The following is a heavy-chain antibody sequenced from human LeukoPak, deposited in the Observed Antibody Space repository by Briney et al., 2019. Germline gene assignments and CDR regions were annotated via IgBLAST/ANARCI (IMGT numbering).Heavy chain of an antibody. D-gene: IGHD6-13*01. CDR2: IYYSGST. Sequence: SETLSLTCTVSGGSISSYYWSWIRQPPGKGLEWIGYIYYSGSTNYNPSLKSRVTMSVDTSKNQFSLKLSSVTAADTAVYYCARDPPYSSPLWGLGAVASRGNYWGQGTLVTVSS. V-gene: IGHV4-59*12. CDR1: GGSISSYY. CDR3: ARDPPYSSPLWGLGAVASRGNY. J-gene: IGHJ4*02.